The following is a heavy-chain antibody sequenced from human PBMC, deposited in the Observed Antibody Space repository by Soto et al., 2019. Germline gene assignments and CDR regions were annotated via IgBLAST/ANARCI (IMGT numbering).Heavy chain of an antibody. Sequence: QVQLVESGGGVVQPGRSLRLSCAASGFTFSSYAMHWVRQAPGKGLEWVAVISYDGSNKYYADSVKGRFTISRDNSKNTLYLQMNSLRAEDTAVYYCARHGSGSSGHDDWGQGTLVTVSS. CDR3: ARHGSGSSGHDD. CDR1: GFTFSSYA. V-gene: IGHV3-30-3*01. CDR2: ISYDGSNK. J-gene: IGHJ4*02. D-gene: IGHD3-10*01.